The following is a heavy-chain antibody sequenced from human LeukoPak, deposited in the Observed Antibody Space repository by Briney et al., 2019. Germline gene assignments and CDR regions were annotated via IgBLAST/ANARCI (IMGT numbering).Heavy chain of an antibody. J-gene: IGHJ5*02. CDR3: ARSQWNPGKTTQTT. Sequence: AGGSLRLSCAGSRFIFSDFYMSWIRQAPGKGLEWVSLIYSSSDYIYYADSVKGRFTISRDNAKNSLYLQMNSLRAEDTAVYYCARSQWNPGKTTQTTWGQGTLVTVSS. D-gene: IGHD1-1*01. CDR2: IYSSSDYI. V-gene: IGHV3-11*01. CDR1: RFIFSDFY.